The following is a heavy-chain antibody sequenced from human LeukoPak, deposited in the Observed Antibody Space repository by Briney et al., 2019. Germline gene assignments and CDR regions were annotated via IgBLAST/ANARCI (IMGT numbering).Heavy chain of an antibody. D-gene: IGHD5-18*01. V-gene: IGHV1-8*01. CDR1: GYTFTSYD. CDR2: MNPNSGNT. Sequence: ASVKVSCKASGYTFTSYDINWVRQATGQGLEWMGWMNPNSGNTGYAQKFQGRVTMTRNTSISTAYMELSSLRAEDTAVYYCARGVTAMVGNWFDPWGQGTLVTVSS. CDR3: ARGVTAMVGNWFDP. J-gene: IGHJ5*02.